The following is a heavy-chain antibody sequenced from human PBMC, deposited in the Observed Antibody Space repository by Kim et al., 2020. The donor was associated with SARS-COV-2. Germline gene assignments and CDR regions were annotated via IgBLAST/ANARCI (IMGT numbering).Heavy chain of an antibody. Sequence: GGSLRLSCAASGFTFSSHWMSWVRQAPGKGLEWVANIKQDGSEKYYVDSVKGRFTISRDNAKNSLYLQMNSLRAEDTAVYYCARGVVWGQGTLVTVSS. CDR2: IKQDGSEK. CDR3: ARGVV. D-gene: IGHD2-15*01. V-gene: IGHV3-7*01. J-gene: IGHJ4*02. CDR1: GFTFSSHW.